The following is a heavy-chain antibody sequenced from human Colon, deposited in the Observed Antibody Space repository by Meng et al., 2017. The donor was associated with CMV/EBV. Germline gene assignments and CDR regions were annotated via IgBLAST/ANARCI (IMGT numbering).Heavy chain of an antibody. CDR2: ISGSSGST. J-gene: IGHJ6*02. Sequence: GESLKISCAASGFTFNSNAMTWVRQAPGKGLEWVSAISGSSGSTYYADSVKGRFTISRDNSKNTVYLQMNSLRVEDTAVYYCARGQEGYCRSTACYAMDVWGQGTTVTVSS. CDR3: ARGQEGYCRSTACYAMDV. CDR1: GFTFNSNA. V-gene: IGHV3-23*01. D-gene: IGHD2-2*01.